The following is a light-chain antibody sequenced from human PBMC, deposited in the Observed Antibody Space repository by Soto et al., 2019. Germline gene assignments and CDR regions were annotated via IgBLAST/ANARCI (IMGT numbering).Light chain of an antibody. CDR1: QSVSSY. J-gene: IGKJ1*01. Sequence: EIVLTQSPATLSLSPGGRATLSCRASQSVSSYLAWYQQKPGQAPRLLIYDASNRATAIPARFSGSGSGTDFTLTSSSLEPEDFAVYYWQQRSNWPPTFGQGTKVEIK. CDR3: QQRSNWPPT. V-gene: IGKV3-11*01. CDR2: DAS.